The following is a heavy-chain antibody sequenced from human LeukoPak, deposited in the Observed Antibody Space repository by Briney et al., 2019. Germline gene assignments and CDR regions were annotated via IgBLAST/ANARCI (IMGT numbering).Heavy chain of an antibody. V-gene: IGHV3-49*04. J-gene: IGHJ6*03. CDR1: GFTFGDYA. CDR3: TRDVFYYGSGDDYYYMDV. CDR2: IRSKAYGGTT. D-gene: IGHD3-10*01. Sequence: GGSLRLSCTASGFTFGDYAMSWVRQAPGKGLEWVGFIRSKAYGGTTEYAASVKGRFTISRDDSKSIAYLQTNSLKTEDTAVYYCTRDVFYYGSGDDYYYMDVWGKGTTVTISS.